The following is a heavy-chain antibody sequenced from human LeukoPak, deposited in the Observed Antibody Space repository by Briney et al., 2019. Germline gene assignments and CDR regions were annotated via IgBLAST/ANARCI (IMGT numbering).Heavy chain of an antibody. CDR2: IYHSGST. J-gene: IGHJ4*02. V-gene: IGHV4-38-2*01. D-gene: IGHD2-8*01. CDR3: ARLFLMGSTPHYFDY. Sequence: SETLSLTCGVAGYSISSDYYWGWIRQPPGKGLEWIGNIYHSGSTYYNPSLESRVTISIDTSKNQFTLTLSSVAAADTAVYYCARLFLMGSTPHYFDYWGQGTLVTVSS. CDR1: GYSISSDYY.